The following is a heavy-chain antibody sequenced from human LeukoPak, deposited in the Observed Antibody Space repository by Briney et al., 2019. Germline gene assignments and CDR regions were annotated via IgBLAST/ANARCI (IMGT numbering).Heavy chain of an antibody. J-gene: IGHJ3*02. CDR2: ISSSGSYI. CDR3: ASDNTPYYDILTGYYGAWDAFDI. D-gene: IGHD3-9*01. CDR1: GFTFSSYS. V-gene: IGHV3-21*01. Sequence: PGGSLRLSCAASGFTFSSYSMNWVRQAPGKGLEWVSSISSSGSYIYYADSVKGRFTISRDNAKNSLYLQMNSLRAEDTAVYYCASDNTPYYDILTGYYGAWDAFDIWGQGTMVTVSS.